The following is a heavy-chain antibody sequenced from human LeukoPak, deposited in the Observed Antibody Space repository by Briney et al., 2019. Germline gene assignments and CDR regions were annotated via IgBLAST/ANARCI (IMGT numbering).Heavy chain of an antibody. J-gene: IGHJ4*02. Sequence: GASVKVSCKASGGTFSSYAISWVRQAPGQGLEWMGWISAYNGNTNYAQKLQGRVTMTTDTSTSTAYMELRSLRSDDTAVYYCARDKTERWLQLWSSPSSYWGQGTLVTVSS. V-gene: IGHV1-18*01. CDR3: ARDKTERWLQLWSSPSSY. CDR2: ISAYNGNT. D-gene: IGHD5-24*01. CDR1: GGTFSSYA.